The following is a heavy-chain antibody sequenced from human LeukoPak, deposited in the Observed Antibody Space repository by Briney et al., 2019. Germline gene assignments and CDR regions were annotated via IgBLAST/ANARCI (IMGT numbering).Heavy chain of an antibody. Sequence: GGSLRLSCAASGFTFRYFDMIWVRQAPGKGLEWVARVSGGDLTTYYADSVKGRFTISRDNSKNTLYLQMNRLRAEDTAVYHCAKDAWEPDAFDIWGQGTVVTVSS. CDR1: GFTFRYFD. CDR2: VSGGDLTT. D-gene: IGHD1-26*01. V-gene: IGHV3-23*01. J-gene: IGHJ3*02. CDR3: AKDAWEPDAFDI.